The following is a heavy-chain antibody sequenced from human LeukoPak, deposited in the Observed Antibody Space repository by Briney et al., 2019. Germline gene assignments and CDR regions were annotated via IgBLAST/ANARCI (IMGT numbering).Heavy chain of an antibody. CDR2: IRSDGRIT. V-gene: IGHV3-74*01. Sequence: PGGSLRLSCAASGFTFSGYWMHWVRQAPGKGLAWVSVIRSDGRITTYADSVQGRFTISSDTAKNTLYLQMNSLRAEDTAVYYCARDGRSGNFDKWGQGTLVSVSS. D-gene: IGHD5-12*01. J-gene: IGHJ4*02. CDR3: ARDGRSGNFDK. CDR1: GFTFSGYW.